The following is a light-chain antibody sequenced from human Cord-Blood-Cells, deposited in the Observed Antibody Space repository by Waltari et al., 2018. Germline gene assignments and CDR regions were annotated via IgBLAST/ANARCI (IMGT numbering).Light chain of an antibody. Sequence: EIVLTQSPGTLSLSPGVRATLSCRASQSVCSSYLAWYQQKPGQAPRLLIYGASSRATGIPDRFSGSGSGTDFTLTISRLEPEDFAVYYCQQYGSSPFTFGPGTKVDIK. CDR3: QQYGSSPFT. V-gene: IGKV3-20*01. J-gene: IGKJ3*01. CDR2: GAS. CDR1: QSVCSSY.